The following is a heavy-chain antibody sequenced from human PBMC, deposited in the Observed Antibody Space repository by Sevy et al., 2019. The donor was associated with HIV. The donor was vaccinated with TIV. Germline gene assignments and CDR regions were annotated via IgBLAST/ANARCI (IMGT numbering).Heavy chain of an antibody. V-gene: IGHV1-24*01. CDR3: AITREYYSDTSGYFDY. J-gene: IGHJ4*02. Sequence: ASVKFSCRISRYSLNKFSMHWVRQAPGKGLEWMGSFDPEDGERIYAQKFQGRFSMTEDTSTDTAYMELSSLRPDDTAVYYCAITREYYSDTSGYFDYWGQGTLVTVSS. CDR2: FDPEDGER. CDR1: RYSLNKFS. D-gene: IGHD3-22*01.